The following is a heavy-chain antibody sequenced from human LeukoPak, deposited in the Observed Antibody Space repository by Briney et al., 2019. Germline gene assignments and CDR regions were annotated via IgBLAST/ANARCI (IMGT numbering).Heavy chain of an antibody. CDR1: GYSISSGYY. D-gene: IGHD6-19*01. CDR3: AREVGHYSSGWLSSEYYFDY. V-gene: IGHV4-4*07. J-gene: IGHJ4*02. CDR2: IYASGST. Sequence: SETLSLTCTVSGYSISSGYYGAWIRQPAGKGLEWIGRIYASGSTNYNPSLKSRVTMSVDTSKNQFSLKLSSVTAADTAVYYCAREVGHYSSGWLSSEYYFDYWGQGTLVTVSS.